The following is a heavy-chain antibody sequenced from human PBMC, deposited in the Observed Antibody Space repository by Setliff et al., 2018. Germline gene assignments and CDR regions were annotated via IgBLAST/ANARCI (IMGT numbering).Heavy chain of an antibody. CDR3: ARELRSPYWHLDS. J-gene: IGHJ5*01. D-gene: IGHD3-16*01. V-gene: IGHV1-69*13. Sequence: SVKVSCQSCGGIFSSSGITWVRQAPGQGLQWLGRFIPILGATNNAQNFQGRVTITADESTSTGYMELRSLRSDDTAVYYCARELRSPYWHLDSWGQGTQVTVSS. CDR1: GGIFSSSG. CDR2: FIPILGAT.